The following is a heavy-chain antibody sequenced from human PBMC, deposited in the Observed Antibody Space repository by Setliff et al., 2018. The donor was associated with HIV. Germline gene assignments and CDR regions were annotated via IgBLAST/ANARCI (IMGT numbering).Heavy chain of an antibody. J-gene: IGHJ4*02. V-gene: IGHV1-2*02. Sequence: ASVKVSCKASGYTFTSYYIHWVRQAPGQGLEWMGRINPNSGGTNYARKFQDSVTMTRDTSISTAYMELSRLTSDDTAVYYCARDTENVFISGHRYFDYWGPGTLVTVSS. CDR3: ARDTENVFISGHRYFDY. D-gene: IGHD6-19*01. CDR1: GYTFTSYY. CDR2: INPNSGGT.